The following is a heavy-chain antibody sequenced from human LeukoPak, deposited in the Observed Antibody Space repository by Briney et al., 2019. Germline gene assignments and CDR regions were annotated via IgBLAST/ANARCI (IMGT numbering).Heavy chain of an antibody. D-gene: IGHD2-2*01. CDR3: ARHRGYQLLFHYFDY. CDR1: GSSISTSSYY. V-gene: IGHV4-39*01. CDR2: IYYSGST. J-gene: IGHJ4*02. Sequence: SHTPSLTGTVSGSSISTSSYYSARIRQPPGKGLEWSGSIYYSGSTYYNPSLKSRVTISVDTSKNQFSLELSSVTAADTAVYYGARHRGYQLLFHYFDYWGQGTLVTVSS.